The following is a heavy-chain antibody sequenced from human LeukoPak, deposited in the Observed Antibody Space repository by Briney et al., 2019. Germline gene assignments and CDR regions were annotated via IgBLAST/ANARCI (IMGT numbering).Heavy chain of an antibody. Sequence: SGGSLRLSCAASGFTFSSYGMHWVRQAPGKGLEWVAVIWYDGSNKYYADSVKGRFTISRDNSKNTLYLQMNSLRAEDTAVYYCAKDLVLRYFDVRDLGAFDIWGQGTMVTVSS. D-gene: IGHD3-9*01. J-gene: IGHJ3*02. CDR1: GFTFSSYG. V-gene: IGHV3-33*06. CDR3: AKDLVLRYFDVRDLGAFDI. CDR2: IWYDGSNK.